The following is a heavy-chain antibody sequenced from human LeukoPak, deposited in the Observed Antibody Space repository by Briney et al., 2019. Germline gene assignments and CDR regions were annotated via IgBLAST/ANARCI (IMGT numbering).Heavy chain of an antibody. D-gene: IGHD4-17*01. V-gene: IGHV4-61*05. J-gene: IGHJ4*02. CDR3: ARNGDPTHFDY. Sequence: SETLSLTCTVSGGSISSSNYYWGWIRQPPGKGLEWIGYIYYSGSTNYNPSLKSRVTISVDTSKNQFSLKLSSVTAADTAVYYCARNGDPTHFDYWGQGTLVTVSS. CDR1: GGSISSSNYY. CDR2: IYYSGST.